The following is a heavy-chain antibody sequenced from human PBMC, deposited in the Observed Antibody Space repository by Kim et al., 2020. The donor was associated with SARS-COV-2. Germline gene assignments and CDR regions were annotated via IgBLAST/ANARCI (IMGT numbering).Heavy chain of an antibody. CDR1: GFTFSSYS. CDR3: ARDGQYSSGWFDY. V-gene: IGHV3-21*01. Sequence: GGSLRLSCAASGFTFSSYSMNWVRQAPGKGLEWVSSISSSSYIYYADSVKGRFTISRDNAKNSLYLQMNSLRAEDTAVYYCARDGQYSSGWFDYWGQGTLVTVSS. J-gene: IGHJ4*02. CDR2: ISSSSYI. D-gene: IGHD6-19*01.